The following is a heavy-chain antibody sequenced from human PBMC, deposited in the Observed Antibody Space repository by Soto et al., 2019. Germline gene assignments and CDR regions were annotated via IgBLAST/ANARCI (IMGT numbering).Heavy chain of an antibody. CDR3: STDDDFWSSYYDAFDI. CDR2: IKSKTDGRTT. V-gene: IGHV3-15*01. Sequence: GGSLRLSCAASGFTFSNAWMSWVRQAPGKGLEWVGRIKSKTDGRTTDYAAPVKGRFTISRDDSKNTLYLQMNSMKTEDTAVYYCSTDDDFWSSYYDAFDIWGQGTMVTVSS. J-gene: IGHJ3*02. CDR1: GFTFSNAW. D-gene: IGHD3-3*01.